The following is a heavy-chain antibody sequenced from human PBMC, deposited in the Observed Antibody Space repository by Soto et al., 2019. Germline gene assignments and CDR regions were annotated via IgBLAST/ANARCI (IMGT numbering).Heavy chain of an antibody. Sequence: ASVKVSCKASGYTFTSYGISWVRQAPGQGLEWMGWISAYNGNTNYAQKLQGRVTMTTDTSTSTAYMELRSLRSDDTAVYYCEEKLAIAVAVHPTLENNWVRKVWRKGTTAPVS. CDR3: EEKLAIAVAVHPTLENNWVRKV. D-gene: IGHD6-19*01. V-gene: IGHV1-18*01. J-gene: IGHJ6*03. CDR2: ISAYNGNT. CDR1: GYTFTSYG.